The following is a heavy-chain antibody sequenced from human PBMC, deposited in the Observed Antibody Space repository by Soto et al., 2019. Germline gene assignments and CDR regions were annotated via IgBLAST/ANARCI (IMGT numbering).Heavy chain of an antibody. CDR3: ARRGYGRLLPNEYLDV. CDR1: GFTFSNYA. V-gene: IGHV3-64*01. D-gene: IGHD2-15*01. Sequence: EAQLVESGGGLVQPGGSLRLSCAASGFTFSNYAMHWVRQAPGKGLEYVSGISNNGAHTDYAKSVKGRFTISRDNAENVLYLHMGSMRADHMAIYHRARRGYGRLLPNEYLDVGGKVTTVTAS. CDR2: ISNNGAHT. J-gene: IGHJ6*03.